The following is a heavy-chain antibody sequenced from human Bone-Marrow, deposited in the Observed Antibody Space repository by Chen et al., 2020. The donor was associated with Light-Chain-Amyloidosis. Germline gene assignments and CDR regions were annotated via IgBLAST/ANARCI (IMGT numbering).Heavy chain of an antibody. J-gene: IGHJ4*02. V-gene: IGHV5-51*01. CDR2: IYPDDSDA. Sequence: EVQLEQSGPEVKKPGESLKISCKGSGHTFPNYWIGWVRQMPGKGLEWMGVIYPDDSDARYSPSSERHVTISADKSITTAYLQCRSLKASDTAMYYCARRRDGYNFDYWGQGTLVTVSS. CDR1: GHTFPNYW. CDR3: ARRRDGYNFDY. D-gene: IGHD5-12*01.